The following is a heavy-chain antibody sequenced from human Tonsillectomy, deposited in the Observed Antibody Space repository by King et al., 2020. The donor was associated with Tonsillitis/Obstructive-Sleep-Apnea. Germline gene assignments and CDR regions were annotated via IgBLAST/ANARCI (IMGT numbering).Heavy chain of an antibody. V-gene: IGHV3-23*04. J-gene: IGHJ4*02. Sequence: VQLVESGGGLVQPGGSLRLSCAASEFTFSNYAMTWVRQAPGKGLEWVSGLRGSGDITNYADSVKGRFTISRDNSKNTVYVQMNSLRAEDTAVYYCAKDSGGYSGKGRGFDYWGQGTLVTVSS. CDR1: EFTFSNYA. CDR3: AKDSGGYSGKGRGFDY. D-gene: IGHD5-12*01. CDR2: LRGSGDIT.